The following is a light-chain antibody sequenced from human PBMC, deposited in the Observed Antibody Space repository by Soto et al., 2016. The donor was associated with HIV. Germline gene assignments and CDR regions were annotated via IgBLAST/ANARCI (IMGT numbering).Light chain of an antibody. CDR2: DDS. CDR3: QVWDSDSDYVI. Sequence: YVLTQSPSVSVAPGKTAKITCGGNNVENRRVHWYQQKPGQAPALVVHDDSDRLSGIPERFSGSKSGNTATLTINRVEAGDEADYYCQVWDSDSDYVIFGGGTKVTVL. CDR1: NVENRR. J-gene: IGLJ2*01. V-gene: IGLV3-21*03.